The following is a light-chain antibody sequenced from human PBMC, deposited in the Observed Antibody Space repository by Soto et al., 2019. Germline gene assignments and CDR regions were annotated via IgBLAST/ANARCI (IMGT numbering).Light chain of an antibody. CDR3: QQTYSTPYT. Sequence: IHMTQSPSSLSASVGSRVTITCRASQRITTYLNWYQQKPGEAPKLLISTSGTLQGGVPSRFSGSGSGTDFTLTITSLQPADFATYFCQQTYSTPYTFGQGTKLEI. CDR1: QRITTY. V-gene: IGKV1-39*01. J-gene: IGKJ2*01. CDR2: TSG.